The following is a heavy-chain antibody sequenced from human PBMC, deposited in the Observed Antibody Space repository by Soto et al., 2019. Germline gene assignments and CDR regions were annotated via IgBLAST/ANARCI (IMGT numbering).Heavy chain of an antibody. J-gene: IGHJ6*02. D-gene: IGHD3-9*01. CDR2: ISASNGHT. Sequence: QVPLVQSGAEVKKPGASVKVSCKASGYTFSSYGISWVRQAPGQGLEWMGWISASNGHTNYAQKLQGRVAMTTETSTSTAYMELRSLRSDDTAVYYCARDYDILTGYYKVPDYYGMDVWGQGTTVTVSS. V-gene: IGHV1-18*01. CDR3: ARDYDILTGYYKVPDYYGMDV. CDR1: GYTFSSYG.